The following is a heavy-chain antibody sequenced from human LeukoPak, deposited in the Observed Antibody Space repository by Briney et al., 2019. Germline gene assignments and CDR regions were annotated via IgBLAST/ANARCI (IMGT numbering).Heavy chain of an antibody. CDR3: ARGGVISFDY. V-gene: IGHV1-8*02. CDR1: GYTFTGYY. J-gene: IGHJ4*02. CDR2: MNPNSGNT. D-gene: IGHD2-21*01. Sequence: GASVKVSCKASGYTFTGYYIHWVRQATGQGLEWMGWMNPNSGNTGYAQKFQGRVTMTRNTSISTAYMELSSLRSEDTAVYYCARGGVISFDYWGQGTLVTVSS.